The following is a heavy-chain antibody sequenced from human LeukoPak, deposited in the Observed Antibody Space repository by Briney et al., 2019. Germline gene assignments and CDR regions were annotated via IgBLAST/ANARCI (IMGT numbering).Heavy chain of an antibody. CDR3: ARAGYSSGSWFNFVDY. CDR1: GFTFSSYS. Sequence: GGSLRLSCAASGFTFSSYSMNWVRQAPGKGLEWVSPISSSSSYIYYADSVKGRFTISRDNAKNSLYLQMNSLRAEDTAVYYCARAGYSSGSWFNFVDYWGQGTLVTVSS. V-gene: IGHV3-21*01. CDR2: ISSSSSYI. D-gene: IGHD6-19*01. J-gene: IGHJ4*02.